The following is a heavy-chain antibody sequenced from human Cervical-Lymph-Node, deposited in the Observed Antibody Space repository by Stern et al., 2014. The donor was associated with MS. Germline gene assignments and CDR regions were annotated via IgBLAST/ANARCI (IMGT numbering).Heavy chain of an antibody. CDR1: GFTFSRYA. CDR3: ARDRLDGDYVYYYGLDV. V-gene: IGHV3-30*04. D-gene: IGHD4-17*01. J-gene: IGHJ6*02. CDR2: ISYDGSNK. Sequence: VQLVESGGGVVRPGRSLRLSCATSGFTFSRYAVLWVRQAPGKGLAWVAAISYDGSNKFYGDSVKGRFTISRDNSKNTLFLQMNNLRPEDSGVYHCARDRLDGDYVYYYGLDVWGQGTTVTVSS.